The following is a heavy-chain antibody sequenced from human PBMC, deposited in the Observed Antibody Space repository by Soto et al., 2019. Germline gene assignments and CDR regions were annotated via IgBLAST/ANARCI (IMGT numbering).Heavy chain of an antibody. CDR1: GGSFSGYY. Sequence: QVQLQQWGAGPLRPLETLSLTCGVSGGSFSGYYWAWIRQSPGKGLEWIGEINDRGSMNYNPSLKSRVSISVDTSKNHYSLNLRSVTAADTAVYSCARESHDILTGPPWVWYFDLWGRGTLVNVSS. CDR2: INDRGSM. J-gene: IGHJ2*01. D-gene: IGHD3-9*01. CDR3: ARESHDILTGPPWVWYFDL. V-gene: IGHV4-34*01.